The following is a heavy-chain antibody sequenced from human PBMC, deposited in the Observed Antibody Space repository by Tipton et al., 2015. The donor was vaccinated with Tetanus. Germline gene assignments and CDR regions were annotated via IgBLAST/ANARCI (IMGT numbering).Heavy chain of an antibody. CDR1: GFTFTSSA. D-gene: IGHD1-26*01. CDR3: ATDRGGSKYYYGMDV. V-gene: IGHV1-58*01. J-gene: IGHJ6*02. CDR2: IVVGSGNT. Sequence: QLVQSGAEVKKPGTSVKVSCKASGFTFTSSAVQWVRQARGQRLEWIGWIVVGSGNTNYAQKFQERVTITRDMSTSTAYMELSSLRSEDTAVYYCATDRGGSKYYYGMDVWGQGTTVPVSS.